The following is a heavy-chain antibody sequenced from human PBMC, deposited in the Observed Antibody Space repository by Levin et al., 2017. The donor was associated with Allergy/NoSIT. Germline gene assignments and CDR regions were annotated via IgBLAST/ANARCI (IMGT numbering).Heavy chain of an antibody. D-gene: IGHD2-8*01. Sequence: GASVKVSCKASGYTFTSYYMHWVRQAPGQGLEWMGIINPSGGSTSYAQKFQGRVTMTRDTSTSTVYMELSSLRSEDTAVYYCARTFYCTNGVCYIFDYWGQGTLVTVSS. CDR2: INPSGGST. CDR3: ARTFYCTNGVCYIFDY. V-gene: IGHV1-46*01. CDR1: GYTFTSYY. J-gene: IGHJ4*02.